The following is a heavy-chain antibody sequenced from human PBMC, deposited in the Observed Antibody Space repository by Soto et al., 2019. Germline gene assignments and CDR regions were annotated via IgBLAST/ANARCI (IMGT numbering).Heavy chain of an antibody. CDR3: ARKDSSSYLTYYYGMDV. CDR1: GYSFTSYW. J-gene: IGHJ6*02. V-gene: IGHV5-10-1*01. CDR2: IDPSDSYT. Sequence: ESLKISCKGSGYSFTSYWISWVRQVPGKGLEWMGRIDPSDSYTNYSPSFQGHVTISADKSISTAYLQWSSLKASDTAMYYCARKDSSSYLTYYYGMDVWGQGTTVTVSS. D-gene: IGHD6-6*01.